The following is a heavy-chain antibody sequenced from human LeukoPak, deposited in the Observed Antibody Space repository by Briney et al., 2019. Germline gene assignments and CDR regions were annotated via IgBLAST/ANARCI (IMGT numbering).Heavy chain of an antibody. V-gene: IGHV1-58*01. Sequence: SVKVSCKASGFTFTSSAVQWVRQAHGQGLESIGWIVVGSGNTNYAQKFQERVTITRDMSTSTAYMELSSLRSEDTAVYYCAADRIVDYWAQTTANPFDPWGQGTLVTVSS. J-gene: IGHJ5*02. CDR1: GFTFTSSA. CDR2: IVVGSGNT. D-gene: IGHD4-17*01. CDR3: AADRIVDYWAQTTANPFDP.